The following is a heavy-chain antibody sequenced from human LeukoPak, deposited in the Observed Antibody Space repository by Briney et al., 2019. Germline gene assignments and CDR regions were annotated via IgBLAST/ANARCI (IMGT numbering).Heavy chain of an antibody. CDR3: ARGPSLTYAGYYYYLGV. V-gene: IGHV3-48*03. CDR2: ISGSASTI. D-gene: IGHD3-16*01. J-gene: IGHJ6*03. Sequence: GGSLRLSCAASGFTFSTYEMNWVRQAPGKGLEWVSYISGSASTIYYADSVRGRFTISRDNAKNSLYLQMNSLRAEDTAVYYCARGPSLTYAGYYYYLGVWGKGTTVTISS. CDR1: GFTFSTYE.